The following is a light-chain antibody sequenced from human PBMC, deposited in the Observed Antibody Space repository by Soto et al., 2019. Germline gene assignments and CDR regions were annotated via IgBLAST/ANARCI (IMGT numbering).Light chain of an antibody. CDR3: HQRSNWPPLT. CDR1: QSVGGY. J-gene: IGKJ4*01. Sequence: EIVLTQSPATLSLSPGERATLSCRASQSVGGYLDWYQQKPGQAPRLLIYDASNRASGIPARFSGSGSGTDFTLTINSPEPEDIAVYYCHQRSNWPPLTFGGGIKVEIK. V-gene: IGKV3-11*01. CDR2: DAS.